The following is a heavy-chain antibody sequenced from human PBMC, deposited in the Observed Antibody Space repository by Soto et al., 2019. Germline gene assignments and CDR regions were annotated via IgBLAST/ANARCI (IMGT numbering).Heavy chain of an antibody. D-gene: IGHD3-9*01. CDR3: ARGGDIIRYFGCCPAGDLYAI. Sequence: ASVKVSCKASGYTFTSYDINWVRQATGQGLEWMGWMNPNSGNTGYAQKFQGRVTMTRNTSISTAYMELSSLRSEDTAVYYCARGGDIIRYFGCCPAGDLYAIRGRRTMVT. CDR1: GYTFTSYD. V-gene: IGHV1-8*01. CDR2: MNPNSGNT. J-gene: IGHJ3*02.